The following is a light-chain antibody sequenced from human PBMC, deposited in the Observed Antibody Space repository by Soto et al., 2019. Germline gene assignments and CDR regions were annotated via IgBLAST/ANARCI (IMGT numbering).Light chain of an antibody. CDR2: GAS. CDR1: QSVSSNY. CDR3: QQYGSSPPT. Sequence: EIVLTQSPGTLSLSPGERATLSCRASQSVSSNYLAWYQRKPGQAPRLLIYGASSRATGIPNRFSGSGSGTDFTLTITRLEPEDFAVYYWQQYGSSPPTFGHGTKVEIK. J-gene: IGKJ1*01. V-gene: IGKV3-20*01.